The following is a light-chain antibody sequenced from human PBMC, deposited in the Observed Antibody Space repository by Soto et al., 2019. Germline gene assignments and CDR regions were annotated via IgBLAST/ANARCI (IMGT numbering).Light chain of an antibody. Sequence: QAVVTQEPSLTVSPGGTVTLTCASSTGTVTRGYYPTWFQQKPGQAPRPLIYNTDNKNSCTPARFSGSLLGGKAALTLSGAQPEDEAEYFCLLNYGGTQLVFGGGTKLTVL. J-gene: IGLJ2*01. CDR1: TGTVTRGYY. CDR2: NTD. CDR3: LLNYGGTQLV. V-gene: IGLV7-43*01.